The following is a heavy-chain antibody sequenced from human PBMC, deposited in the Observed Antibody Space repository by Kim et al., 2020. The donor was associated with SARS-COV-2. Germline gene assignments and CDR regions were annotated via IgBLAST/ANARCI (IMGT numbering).Heavy chain of an antibody. Sequence: SETLSLTCAVYGGSFSGYYWSWIRQPPGKGLEWIGEITHSGSTNYNPALTSRVTISVYTSTNQYSLKLSSVTAADTAVYYFARANYVGRYYFDSCRHGT. CDR2: ITHSGST. CDR1: GGSFSGYY. J-gene: IGHJ4*01. CDR3: ARANYVGRYYFDS. V-gene: IGHV4-34*01. D-gene: IGHD4-4*01.